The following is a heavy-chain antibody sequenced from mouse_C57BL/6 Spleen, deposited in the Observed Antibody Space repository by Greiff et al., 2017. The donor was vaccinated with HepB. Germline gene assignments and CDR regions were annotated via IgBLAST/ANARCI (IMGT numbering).Heavy chain of an antibody. J-gene: IGHJ3*01. CDR2: ISSGSSTI. Sequence: EVKLMESGGGLVKPGGSLKLSCAASGFTFSDYGMHWVRQAPEKGLEWVAYISSGSSTIYYADTVKGRFTISRDNAKNTLFLQMTSLRSEDTAMYYCAREGNYGFSWFDDWGQGTLVTVSA. CDR1: GFTFSDYG. V-gene: IGHV5-17*01. CDR3: AREGNYGFSWFDD. D-gene: IGHD1-1*01.